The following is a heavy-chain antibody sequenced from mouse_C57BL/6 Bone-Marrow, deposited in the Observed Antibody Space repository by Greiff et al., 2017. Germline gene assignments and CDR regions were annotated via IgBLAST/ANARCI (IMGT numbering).Heavy chain of an antibody. CDR1: GFTFSDYG. J-gene: IGHJ1*03. V-gene: IGHV5-17*01. CDR2: ISSGSSTI. Sequence: EVHLVESGGGLVKPGGSLKLSCAASGFTFSDYGMHWVRQAPEKGLEWVAYISSGSSTIYYADTVKGRFTISRDNAKNTLFLQMTSLRSEDTAMYYCARPSPYIYDVVRWYFEVWGTGTTVTVAS. CDR3: ARPSPYIYDVVRWYFEV. D-gene: IGHD2-3*01.